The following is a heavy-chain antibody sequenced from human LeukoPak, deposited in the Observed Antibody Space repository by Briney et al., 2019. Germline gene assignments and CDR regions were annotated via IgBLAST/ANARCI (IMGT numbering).Heavy chain of an antibody. D-gene: IGHD5-18*01. Sequence: SETLSLTCTVSGGSISSSSYYWGWIRQPPGKGLEWIGSIYYSGSTYYNPSLKSRVTISVDTSKNQFSLKLSSVTAADTAVYYCASLGYSYDDYWGQGTLVTVSS. CDR1: GGSISSSSYY. CDR3: ASLGYSYDDY. CDR2: IYYSGST. V-gene: IGHV4-39*01. J-gene: IGHJ4*02.